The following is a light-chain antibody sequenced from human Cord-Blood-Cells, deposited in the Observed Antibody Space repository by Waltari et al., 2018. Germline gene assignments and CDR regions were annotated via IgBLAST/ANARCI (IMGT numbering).Light chain of an antibody. V-gene: IGKV3-15*01. Sequence: TQSPSFLSVSPGERATLSCRASQSVSSNLAWYQQKPGQAPRLLIYGASTRATGIPARFSGSGSGTEFTLTISSLQSEDFAVYYCQQYNNWPYTFGQGTKLEIK. CDR2: GAS. CDR1: QSVSSN. J-gene: IGKJ2*01. CDR3: QQYNNWPYT.